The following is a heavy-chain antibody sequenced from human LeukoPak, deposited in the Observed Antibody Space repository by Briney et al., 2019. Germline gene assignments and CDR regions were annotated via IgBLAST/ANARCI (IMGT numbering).Heavy chain of an antibody. CDR1: GFTFSSYG. Sequence: GGSLRLSCAASGFTFSSYGVHWVRQAPGKGLEWVAFIQFDGSYKDYGDSVKGRFTISRDNSKNTLYLQMNSLRAEDTAEYYCAKAAYYYDSSGYPHVFDVWGQGTMVTVSS. V-gene: IGHV3-30*02. J-gene: IGHJ3*01. CDR2: IQFDGSYK. D-gene: IGHD3-22*01. CDR3: AKAAYYYDSSGYPHVFDV.